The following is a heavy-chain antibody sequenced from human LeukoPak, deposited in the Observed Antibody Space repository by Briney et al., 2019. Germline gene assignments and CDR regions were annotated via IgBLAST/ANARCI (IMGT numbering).Heavy chain of an antibody. Sequence: GGSLRLSCAASGFTFSTYGMNWVRQPPGKGLEWVAFIRYDGSNNYYADSVKGRFTISRDNSKNTLHLQMNSLRAEDTALYYCAKDFSGYYGSGSYMDVWGKGTTVTVSS. CDR2: IRYDGSNN. CDR3: AKDFSGYYGSGSYMDV. J-gene: IGHJ6*03. CDR1: GFTFSTYG. V-gene: IGHV3-30*02. D-gene: IGHD3-10*01.